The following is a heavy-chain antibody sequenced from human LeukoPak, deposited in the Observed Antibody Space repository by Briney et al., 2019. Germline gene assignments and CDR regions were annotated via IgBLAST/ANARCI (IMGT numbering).Heavy chain of an antibody. D-gene: IGHD6-13*01. CDR3: ARDRVAASASPFDY. V-gene: IGHV3-7*04. Sequence: PGGSLRLSCAASGFPFNTNWMHWVRQAPGKGLEWVANIKQDGSEKYYVDSVKGRFTISRDNAKNSLYLQMNSLRADDTAVYYCARDRVAASASPFDYWGQGTLVTVSS. J-gene: IGHJ4*02. CDR1: GFPFNTNW. CDR2: IKQDGSEK.